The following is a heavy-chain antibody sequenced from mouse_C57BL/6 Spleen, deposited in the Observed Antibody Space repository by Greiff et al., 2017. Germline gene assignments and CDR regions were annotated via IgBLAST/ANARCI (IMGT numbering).Heavy chain of an antibody. CDR1: GYAFTHYL. V-gene: IGHV1-54*01. J-gene: IGHJ4*01. CDR3: ATSSGYSFHAMDY. D-gene: IGHD3-2*02. Sequence: QVQLQQSGAELVRPGTSVKVSCKASGYAFTHYLIEWVKQRPGQGLEWIGVINPGSGGTNYNEKFKGKATLTADKSSSTAYMQLSSLTSEDSAVYCCATSSGYSFHAMDYWGQGTSVTVSS. CDR2: INPGSGGT.